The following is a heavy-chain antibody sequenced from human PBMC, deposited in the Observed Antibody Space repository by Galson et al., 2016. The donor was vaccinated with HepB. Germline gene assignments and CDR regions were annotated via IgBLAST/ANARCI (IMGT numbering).Heavy chain of an antibody. CDR1: GFRFSDYW. Sequence: LRLSCAASGFRFSDYWMTWVRQAPGKGLEWVANIKPDGSEKFYLDSVRGRFTISRDNAKDSLYLQVNSLGAEDTAVYYCAKVAMEWVIENWGQGTRVTVSS. V-gene: IGHV3-7*01. J-gene: IGHJ4*02. CDR3: AKVAMEWVIEN. D-gene: IGHD3-3*01. CDR2: IKPDGSEK.